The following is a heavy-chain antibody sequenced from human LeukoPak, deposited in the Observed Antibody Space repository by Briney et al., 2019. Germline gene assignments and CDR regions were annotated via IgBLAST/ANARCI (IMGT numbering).Heavy chain of an antibody. D-gene: IGHD3-9*01. V-gene: IGHV3-74*01. CDR2: INSDGSST. CDR3: ARVWDYDILTGLTTDFDY. J-gene: IGHJ4*02. Sequence: PGGSLRLSCAASGFTFSSYWMHWVRQAPGKGLVWVSRINSDGSSTSYADSVKGRFTISRDNAKNTLYLQMNRLRGEDTAVYYCARVWDYDILTGLTTDFDYWGQGTLVTVSS. CDR1: GFTFSSYW.